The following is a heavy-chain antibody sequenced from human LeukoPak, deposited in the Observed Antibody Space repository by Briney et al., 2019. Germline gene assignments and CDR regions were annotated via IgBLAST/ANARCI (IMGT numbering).Heavy chain of an antibody. CDR2: ISSSSSYI. CDR1: GFTFSSYS. V-gene: IGHV3-21*01. J-gene: IGHJ6*02. CDR3: ARGHSIAAAGVVGEWDYYYYYGMDV. D-gene: IGHD6-13*01. Sequence: TAGGSLRLSCAASGFTFSSYSMNWVRQAPGKGLEWVSSISSSSSYIYYADSVKGRFTISRDNAKNSLYLQMNSLRAEDTAVYYCARGHSIAAAGVVGEWDYYYYYGMDVWGQGTTVTVSS.